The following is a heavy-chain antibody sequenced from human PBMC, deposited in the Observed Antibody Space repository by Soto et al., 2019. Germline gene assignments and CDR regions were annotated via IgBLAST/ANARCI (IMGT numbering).Heavy chain of an antibody. J-gene: IGHJ6*02. Sequence: GGSLRLSCAASGFTFSSYAMHWVRQAPGKGLEWVAVISYDGSNKYYAASVKGRFTISRDNSKNTLYLQMNSLRAEDTAVYYCARDIGDDSSEIGHGMDVWGQGTTVTVSS. CDR1: GFTFSSYA. D-gene: IGHD3-22*01. CDR2: ISYDGSNK. V-gene: IGHV3-30-3*01. CDR3: ARDIGDDSSEIGHGMDV.